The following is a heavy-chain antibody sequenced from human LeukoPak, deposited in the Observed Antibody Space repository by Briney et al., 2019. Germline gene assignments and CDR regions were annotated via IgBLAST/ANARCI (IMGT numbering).Heavy chain of an antibody. CDR1: GYSISSGYY. Sequence: SETLSLTCTVSGYSISSGYYWGWIRQPPGKGLEWIGSIYHSGSTYYNPSLKSRVTISVDTSKNQFSLKLSSATAADTAVYYCARSQVMGVWGKGTTVTVSS. CDR2: IYHSGST. CDR3: ARSQVMGV. V-gene: IGHV4-38-2*02. J-gene: IGHJ6*03.